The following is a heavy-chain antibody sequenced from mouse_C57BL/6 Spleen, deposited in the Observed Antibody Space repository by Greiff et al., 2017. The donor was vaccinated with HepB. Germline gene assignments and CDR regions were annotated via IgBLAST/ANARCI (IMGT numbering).Heavy chain of an antibody. Sequence: QVQLKESGPELVKPGASVKISCKASGYAFSSSWMNWVKQRPGKGLEWIGRIYPGDGDTNYNGKFKGKATLTADKSSSTAYMQLSSLTSEDSAVYFCASPPITTVVEVYAMDYWGQGTSVTVSS. CDR1: GYAFSSSW. V-gene: IGHV1-82*01. CDR2: IYPGDGDT. J-gene: IGHJ4*01. CDR3: ASPPITTVVEVYAMDY. D-gene: IGHD1-1*01.